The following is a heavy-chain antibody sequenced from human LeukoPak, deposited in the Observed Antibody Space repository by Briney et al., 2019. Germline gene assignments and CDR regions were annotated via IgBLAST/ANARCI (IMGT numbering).Heavy chain of an antibody. D-gene: IGHD2-15*01. Sequence: SGGSLRLSCAASGFTFSSYGMHWVRQAPGKGLKRVAVIWYDGSNKYYADSVKGRFTISRDNSKNTLYLQMNSLRAEDTAVYYCARDGGYCSGGSCYDYWGQGTLVTVSS. CDR3: ARDGGYCSGGSCYDY. CDR2: IWYDGSNK. V-gene: IGHV3-33*01. J-gene: IGHJ4*02. CDR1: GFTFSSYG.